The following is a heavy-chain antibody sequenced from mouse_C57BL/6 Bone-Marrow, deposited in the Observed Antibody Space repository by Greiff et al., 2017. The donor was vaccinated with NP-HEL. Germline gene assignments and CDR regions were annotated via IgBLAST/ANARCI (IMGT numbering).Heavy chain of an antibody. CDR2: ISNLAYSI. V-gene: IGHV5-15*01. CDR3: ARHRLWSYWYFDV. CDR1: GFTFSDYG. D-gene: IGHD1-1*02. Sequence: EVHLVESGGGLVQPGGSLKLSCAASGFTFSDYGMAWVRQAPRKGPEWVAFISNLAYSIYYADTVTGRFTLTREKAKNNMYLEMRRLRSEDAAMYYCARHRLWSYWYFDVWGTGTTVTVSS. J-gene: IGHJ1*03.